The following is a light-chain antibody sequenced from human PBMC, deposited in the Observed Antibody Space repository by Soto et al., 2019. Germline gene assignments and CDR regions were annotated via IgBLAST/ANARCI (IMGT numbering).Light chain of an antibody. J-gene: IGKJ1*01. V-gene: IGKV3-11*01. Sequence: EILLTQSPATLSLSPGERATLSCRASQSVRSSLAWYQQKPGQAPRLLIYDASTRATGIPGRFSGSGSATDFTLIISNLEPEDFEVYYCQQRSSWPWTFGQGAKVEIK. CDR3: QQRSSWPWT. CDR1: QSVRSS. CDR2: DAS.